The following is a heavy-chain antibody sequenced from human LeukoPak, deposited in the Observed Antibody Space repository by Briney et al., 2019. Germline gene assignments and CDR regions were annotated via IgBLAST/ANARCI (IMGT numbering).Heavy chain of an antibody. CDR1: GGSISSYY. D-gene: IGHD5/OR15-5a*01. J-gene: IGHJ6*02. CDR2: IYYSGST. V-gene: IGHV4-59*01. Sequence: PSETLSLTCTVSGGSISSYYWSWIRQPPGKGLEWIGYIYYSGSTNYNPSLKSRVTISVDTSKNQFSLKLSSVTAADTAVYYCARDSTMSYYGMDVWGQGTTVTVSS. CDR3: ARDSTMSYYGMDV.